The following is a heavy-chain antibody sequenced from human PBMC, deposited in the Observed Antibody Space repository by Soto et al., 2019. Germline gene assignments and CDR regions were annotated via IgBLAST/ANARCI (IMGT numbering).Heavy chain of an antibody. CDR3: ATDLTVAGPVTYFDY. CDR2: IVVGSGNT. CDR1: GFTFTSSA. Sequence: ASVKVSCKASGFTFTSSAMQWVRQARGQRLEWIGWIVVGSGNTNYAQKFQERVSITRDMSTRTAYMELSSLRSEDTAVYYCATDLTVAGPVTYFDYWGQGTLVTVSS. J-gene: IGHJ4*02. D-gene: IGHD6-19*01. V-gene: IGHV1-58*02.